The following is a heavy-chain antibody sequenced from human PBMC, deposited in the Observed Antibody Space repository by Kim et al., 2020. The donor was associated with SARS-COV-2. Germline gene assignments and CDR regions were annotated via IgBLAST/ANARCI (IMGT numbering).Heavy chain of an antibody. V-gene: IGHV4-39*01. CDR3: ARCAGAAAGTYYFDY. J-gene: IGHJ4*02. Sequence: PSLKSRVTISVDTSKNQFSLKLSAVTAADTAVYYCARCAGAAAGTYYFDYWGQGTLVTVSS. D-gene: IGHD6-13*01.